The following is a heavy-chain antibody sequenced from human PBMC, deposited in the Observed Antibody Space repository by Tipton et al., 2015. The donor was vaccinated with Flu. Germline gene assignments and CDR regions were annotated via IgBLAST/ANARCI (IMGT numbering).Heavy chain of an antibody. Sequence: QLVQSGGGVVQPGGSLRLSCAASGFSFRGYGMHWVRQALGKGLDWVAFIFYDGSNKYYTDSVKGRFTISRDNSKNTLFLQMNSLTAEDTAVYYCAKDGSPYCSSTSCYGGFDYWGQGTLVTVSS. CDR1: GFSFRGYG. CDR3: AKDGSPYCSSTSCYGGFDY. V-gene: IGHV3-30*02. D-gene: IGHD2-2*01. CDR2: IFYDGSNK. J-gene: IGHJ4*02.